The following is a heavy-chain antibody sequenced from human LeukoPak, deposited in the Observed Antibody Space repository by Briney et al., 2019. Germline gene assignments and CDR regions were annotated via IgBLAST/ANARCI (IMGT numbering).Heavy chain of an antibody. J-gene: IGHJ4*02. Sequence: ASVKVSCKASGYTFTSYDINWVRQATGQGLEWMGWMNPNSGNTGYAQKFQGRVTMTRNTSISTAYMELSSLRSEDTAVYYCARGRTDYYDSSGYCNWGQGTLVTVSS. CDR1: GYTFTSYD. D-gene: IGHD3-22*01. V-gene: IGHV1-8*01. CDR3: ARGRTDYYDSSGYCN. CDR2: MNPNSGNT.